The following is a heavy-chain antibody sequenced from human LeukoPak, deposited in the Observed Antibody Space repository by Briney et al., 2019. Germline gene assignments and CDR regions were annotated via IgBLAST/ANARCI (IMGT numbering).Heavy chain of an antibody. CDR1: GYTFTSYD. D-gene: IGHD2-15*01. V-gene: IGHV1-8*01. CDR3: ARDGCSGGSCYSTYYYYYYYMDV. Sequence: ASVTVSCTASGYTFTSYDINWVRQAPGQGLEWMGWMNPNSGNTAYAQKFQGRVTMTRNTSISTAYMELSSLRSEDTAVYYCARDGCSGGSCYSTYYYYYYYMDVWGKGTTVTVSS. J-gene: IGHJ6*03. CDR2: MNPNSGNT.